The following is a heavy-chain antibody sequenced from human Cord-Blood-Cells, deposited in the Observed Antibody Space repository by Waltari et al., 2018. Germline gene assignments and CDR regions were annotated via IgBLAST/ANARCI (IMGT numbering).Heavy chain of an antibody. CDR3: ARDGTPGEWELLKWFDP. V-gene: IGHV3-21*01. CDR1: GFTFSSYS. Sequence: EVQLVESGGGLVKPGGSLRLSCAASGFTFSSYSMNWVRQAPGQGLEWVSSISSSSSYIYYADSVKGRFTISRDNAKNSLYLQMNSLRAEDTAVYYCARDGTPGEWELLKWFDPWGQGTLVTVSS. D-gene: IGHD1-26*01. J-gene: IGHJ5*02. CDR2: ISSSSSYI.